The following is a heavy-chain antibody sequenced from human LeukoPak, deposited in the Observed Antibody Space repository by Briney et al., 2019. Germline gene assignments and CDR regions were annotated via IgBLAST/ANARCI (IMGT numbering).Heavy chain of an antibody. J-gene: IGHJ4*02. D-gene: IGHD6-19*01. CDR3: ATTSSGWFYFDS. Sequence: SVKVSCKASGGTFSTHAISWVRQAPGQGLEWMGGIIPIFGTPNYAQEFQGGVTITADSSTSTAYMELSSLRSDDTAVYYCATTSSGWFYFDSWGQGTLVTVSS. CDR1: GGTFSTHA. CDR2: IIPIFGTP. V-gene: IGHV1-69*13.